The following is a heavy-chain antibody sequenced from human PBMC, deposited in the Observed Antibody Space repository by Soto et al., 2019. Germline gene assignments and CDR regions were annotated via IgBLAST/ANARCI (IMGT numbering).Heavy chain of an antibody. CDR2: IYPGDSDT. CDR1: GYSFISNW. V-gene: IGHV5-51*01. D-gene: IGHD1-7*01. Sequence: GESLKISCKGSGYSFISNWIGWVRQMPGKGLEWMGIIYPGDSDTTYSPSFQGQVTISVDKSISTAYLQWSSLKASDTAMYYCARGPPGTTPSWYYYGMDVWGQGTTVTVSS. CDR3: ARGPPGTTPSWYYYGMDV. J-gene: IGHJ6*02.